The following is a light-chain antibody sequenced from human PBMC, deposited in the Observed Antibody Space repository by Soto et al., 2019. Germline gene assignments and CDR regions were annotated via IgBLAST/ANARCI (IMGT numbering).Light chain of an antibody. CDR1: TGAVTGGHY. CDR2: DVS. Sequence: QTVVTQEPSLTVSPGGTVTLTCGSSTGAVTGGHYPYWFQQQPGQAPRSLIYDVSNKHSWTPARFSGSLLGGKAALTLSSAQPEDEADYYCLLFFGGARVFGGGTKLTVL. J-gene: IGLJ2*01. V-gene: IGLV7-46*01. CDR3: LLFFGGARV.